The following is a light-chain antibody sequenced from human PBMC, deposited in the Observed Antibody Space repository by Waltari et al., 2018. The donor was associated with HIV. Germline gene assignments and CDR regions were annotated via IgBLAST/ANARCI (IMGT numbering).Light chain of an antibody. J-gene: IGKJ1*01. Sequence: DIVMTQSPDSLAVSVGERATINCRSSQSVLNNSNKKSNLAWYQQKVGQPPKILIYWASTREAGVPDRFSGSGSETDFTLTITSLQAEDVAVYYCQEYISVLWTFGQGTKVEIK. CDR2: WAS. CDR1: QSVLNNSNKKSN. CDR3: QEYISVLWT. V-gene: IGKV4-1*01.